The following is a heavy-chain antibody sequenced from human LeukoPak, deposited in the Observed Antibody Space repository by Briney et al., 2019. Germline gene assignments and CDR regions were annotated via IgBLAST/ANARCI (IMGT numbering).Heavy chain of an antibody. J-gene: IGHJ4*02. CDR1: RFTFSSYS. CDR3: ARDSRNTNFDFWSVYYDVFDY. V-gene: IGHV3-21*01. Sequence: PGGALRLSRAASRFTFSSYSMNWVRPAPGKGLEWVSSIINSSSYIYYAHSVRGRLTISRDNAKNSLYPQMNKLRAEDTAVYYCARDSRNTNFDFWSVYYDVFDYWGEGTLVTVSS. CDR2: IINSSSYI. D-gene: IGHD3-3*01.